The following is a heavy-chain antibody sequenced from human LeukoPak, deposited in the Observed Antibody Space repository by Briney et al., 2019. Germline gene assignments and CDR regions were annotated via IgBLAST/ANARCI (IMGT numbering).Heavy chain of an antibody. CDR1: GGTFSSYA. CDR3: ARARGYYYGSGRGRYYYYYMDV. CDR2: IIPIFGTA. J-gene: IGHJ6*03. Sequence: SVKVSCKASGGTFSSYAISWVRQAPGQGLEWMGGIIPIFGTANYAQKFQGRVTITADKSTSTAYMELSSLRSEDTAVYYCARARGYYYGSGRGRYYYYYMDVWGKGTTVTVSS. V-gene: IGHV1-69*06. D-gene: IGHD3-10*01.